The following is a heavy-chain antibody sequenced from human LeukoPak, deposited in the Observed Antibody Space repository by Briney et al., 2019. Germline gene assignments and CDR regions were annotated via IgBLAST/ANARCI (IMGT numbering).Heavy chain of an antibody. Sequence: ASVKVSCKASGYTFTSYDINWVRQATGQGLEWMGWMNPNSGNTGYAQKFQGSVTITRNTSISTAYMELSSLRSEDTAVYYCARGSSLEPMLFDYWGQGTLVTVSS. J-gene: IGHJ4*02. V-gene: IGHV1-8*03. CDR2: MNPNSGNT. CDR3: ARGSSLEPMLFDY. CDR1: GYTFTSYD. D-gene: IGHD1-1*01.